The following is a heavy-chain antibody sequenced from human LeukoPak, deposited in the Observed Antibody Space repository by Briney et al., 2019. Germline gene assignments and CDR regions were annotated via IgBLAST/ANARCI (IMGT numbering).Heavy chain of an antibody. CDR2: IYPGDSDT. CDR3: ARRGSSWSLPSYYFDY. V-gene: IGHV5-51*01. Sequence: GESLKISCKGSGYSFTSYWIGWVRQMPGKGLEWMGIIYPGDSDTRYSPSFQGQVTISADKSISTAYLQWSSLKASDTAMYYCARRGSSWSLPSYYFDYWGQGTLVTVSS. D-gene: IGHD6-13*01. J-gene: IGHJ4*02. CDR1: GYSFTSYW.